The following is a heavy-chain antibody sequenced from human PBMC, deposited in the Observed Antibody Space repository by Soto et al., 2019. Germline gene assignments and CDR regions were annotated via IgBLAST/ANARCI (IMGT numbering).Heavy chain of an antibody. CDR2: VFSSGST. CDR3: ARRGKKSFYYYMDV. Sequence: SETLSLTYTVSGGSISSYYWTWVRQSPGKGLEWIGYVFSSGSTNYNPSLESRVTISLDTSKNQFSLKVISVTAADTAVYYCARRGKKSFYYYMDVWGKGTTVTVSS. V-gene: IGHV4-59*08. J-gene: IGHJ6*03. CDR1: GGSISSYY.